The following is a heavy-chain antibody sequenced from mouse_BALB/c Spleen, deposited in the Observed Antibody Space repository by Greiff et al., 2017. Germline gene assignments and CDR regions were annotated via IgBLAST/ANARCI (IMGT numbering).Heavy chain of an antibody. D-gene: IGHD1-1*01. J-gene: IGHJ4*01. Sequence: QVQLQQSGPGLVQPSQSLSITCTVSGFSLTSYGVHWVRQSPGKGLEWLGVIWSGGSTDYNAAFISRLSISKDNSKSQVFFKMNSLQADDTAIYYCARNGGITTVVEYYAMDYWGQGTSVTVSS. CDR2: IWSGGST. CDR3: ARNGGITTVVEYYAMDY. V-gene: IGHV2-4-1*01. CDR1: GFSLTSYG.